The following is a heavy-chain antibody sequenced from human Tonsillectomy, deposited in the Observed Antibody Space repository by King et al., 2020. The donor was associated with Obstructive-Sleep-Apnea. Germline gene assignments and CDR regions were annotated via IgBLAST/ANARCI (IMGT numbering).Heavy chain of an antibody. CDR1: GYSISSGYY. Sequence: LQLQESGPGLVKPSETLSLTCTVSGYSISSGYYWGWIRQPPGKWLEWIGSIYHSGSTYYNPSLKSRVTISVDTSKNQFSLKLSSVTAADTAVYYCARAPITIFGVVNNWFDPWGQGTLVTVSS. CDR2: IYHSGST. V-gene: IGHV4-38-2*02. CDR3: ARAPITIFGVVNNWFDP. D-gene: IGHD3-3*01. J-gene: IGHJ5*02.